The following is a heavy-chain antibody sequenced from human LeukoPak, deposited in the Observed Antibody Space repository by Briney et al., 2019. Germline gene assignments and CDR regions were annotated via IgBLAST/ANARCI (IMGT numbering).Heavy chain of an antibody. D-gene: IGHD3-9*01. CDR3: ARLNILTGYYFDY. CDR2: IIPILGIA. V-gene: IGHV1-69*04. J-gene: IGHJ4*02. CDR1: GCTFSSYA. Sequence: SVKVSCKASGCTFSSYAISWVRQAPGQGREWMGRIIPILGIANYAQKFQGRVTITADKSTSTAYMELSSLRSEDTAVYYCARLNILTGYYFDYWGQGTLVTVSS.